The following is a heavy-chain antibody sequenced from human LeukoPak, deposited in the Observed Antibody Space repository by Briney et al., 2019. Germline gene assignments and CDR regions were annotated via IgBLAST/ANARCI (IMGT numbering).Heavy chain of an antibody. D-gene: IGHD2-15*01. J-gene: IGHJ2*01. V-gene: IGHV3-74*01. CDR3: ARAASPGYFAL. CDR2: ITSDGSAT. CDR1: GFTFSSYW. Sequence: GGSLRLSCAVSGFTFSSYWMHWVRHGPGKGLAWVSRITSDGSATDYADSVKGRFTISRDNAKNTLYLHMDSLRAEDTAVYYCARAASPGYFALWGRGTLVTVSS.